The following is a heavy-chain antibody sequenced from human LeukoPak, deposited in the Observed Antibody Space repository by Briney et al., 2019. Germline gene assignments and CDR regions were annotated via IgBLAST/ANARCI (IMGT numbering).Heavy chain of an antibody. V-gene: IGHV3-73*01. J-gene: IGHJ6*04. D-gene: IGHD3-10*01. Sequence: GGSLKLSCAASGFTFSGSAMHWVRQASRKGVEWVGRIRSKANSYATAYAASVKGRFTISRDDSKNTAYLQMNSLKTEDTAVYYCTRHGDYYGSGSYSRDVWGKGTTVTVSS. CDR3: TRHGDYYGSGSYSRDV. CDR2: IRSKANSYAT. CDR1: GFTFSGSA.